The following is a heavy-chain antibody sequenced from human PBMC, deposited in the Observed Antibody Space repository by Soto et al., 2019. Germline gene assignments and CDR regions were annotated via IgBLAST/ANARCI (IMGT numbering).Heavy chain of an antibody. CDR3: ARGSSYYNYYYMDV. D-gene: IGHD6-6*01. V-gene: IGHV3-23*01. J-gene: IGHJ6*03. CDR2: IRGSGVST. Sequence: GGSLRLSCAASRFTVSSYAMSWVRQAPGKGLEWVSAIRGSGVSTYHADSVKGRFTISRDNSKDTLYLQMDSLRAEDTAVYYCARGSSYYNYYYMDVWGKGTTVTVSS. CDR1: RFTVSSYA.